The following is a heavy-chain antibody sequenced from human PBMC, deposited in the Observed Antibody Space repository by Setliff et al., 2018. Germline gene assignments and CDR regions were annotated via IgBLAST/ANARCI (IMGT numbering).Heavy chain of an antibody. Sequence: PSETLSLTCAVYGDSFSDYYWSWIRQPPGTGLEWFGEINHSGSGDYNPSFKSRVTISVDTSKKQFSLTLTSVTAADTALYYCRQAVVGRDVFDIWGQGTVVTVS. V-gene: IGHV4-34*01. CDR3: RQAVVGRDVFDI. J-gene: IGHJ3*02. CDR1: GDSFSDYY. D-gene: IGHD1-1*01. CDR2: INHSGSG.